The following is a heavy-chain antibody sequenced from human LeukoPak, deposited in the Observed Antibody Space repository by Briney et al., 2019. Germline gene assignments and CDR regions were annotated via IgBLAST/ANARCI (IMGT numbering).Heavy chain of an antibody. CDR1: GGSVSGYY. CDR2: IYYSGTT. V-gene: IGHV4-59*08. D-gene: IGHD6-19*01. J-gene: IGHJ4*02. Sequence: PSETLSLTCTVSGGSVSGYYWSWVRQPPGKGPEWIGYIYYSGTTNYNPSLKSRVTISIDTSKNQFSLKLISVTAADTAVYYCARQGIRGQWLVHFDYWGQGTLVTVSS. CDR3: ARQGIRGQWLVHFDY.